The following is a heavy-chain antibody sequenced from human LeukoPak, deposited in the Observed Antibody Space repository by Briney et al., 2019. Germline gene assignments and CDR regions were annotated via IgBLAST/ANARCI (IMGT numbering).Heavy chain of an antibody. D-gene: IGHD3-10*01. Sequence: SETLSLTCAVYGGSFSGYYWSWIRQPPGKGLEWIGEINHSGSTNYNPSLKGRVTISVDTSKNQFSLKLSSVTAADTAVYYCARSGVYGIDYWGQGTLVTVSS. V-gene: IGHV4-34*01. J-gene: IGHJ4*02. CDR1: GGSFSGYY. CDR2: INHSGST. CDR3: ARSGVYGIDY.